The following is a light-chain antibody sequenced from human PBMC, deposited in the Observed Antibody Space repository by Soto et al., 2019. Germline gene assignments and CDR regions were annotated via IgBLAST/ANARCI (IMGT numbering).Light chain of an antibody. CDR3: QQYGRSPKTWK. CDR2: GAS. Sequence: IDFSHSLCSVSGSPQQTVTLFYRASQSVATSQLAWYQQKPGQAPRLLIGASSRATGVPDRFSGSGSGTDFTLTISRLEPEDFAVYYCQQYGRSPKTWKFGQGTKVEI. J-gene: IGKJ1*01. CDR1: QSVATSQ. V-gene: IGKV3-20*01.